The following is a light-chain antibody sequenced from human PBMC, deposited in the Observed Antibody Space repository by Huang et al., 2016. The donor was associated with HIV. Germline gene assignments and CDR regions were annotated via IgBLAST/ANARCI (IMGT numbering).Light chain of an antibody. J-gene: IGKJ2*01. CDR3: QQPGS. CDR2: DTS. Sequence: EIVLTQSPATLSLSPGERATLSCRASQRVGGYLAWYPQKPGQAPRRLLYDTSPRATGIPARFSGSGSETDFTLTISSLEPEDFAVYYCQQPGSFGQGTKVDIK. CDR1: QRVGGY. V-gene: IGKV3-11*01.